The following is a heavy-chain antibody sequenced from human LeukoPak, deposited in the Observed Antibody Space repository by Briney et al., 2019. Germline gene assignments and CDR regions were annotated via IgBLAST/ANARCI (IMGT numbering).Heavy chain of an antibody. CDR1: GFTVSSNY. D-gene: IGHD1-26*01. CDR3: AELLGGFDY. V-gene: IGHV3-23*01. J-gene: IGHJ4*02. CDR2: ISGSGGST. Sequence: GGSLRLSCAASGFTVSSNYMSWVRQAPGKGLEWVSAISGSGGSTYYADSVKGRFTSSRDNSKNTLYLQMNSLRAEDTAVYYCAELLGGFDYWGQGTLVTVSS.